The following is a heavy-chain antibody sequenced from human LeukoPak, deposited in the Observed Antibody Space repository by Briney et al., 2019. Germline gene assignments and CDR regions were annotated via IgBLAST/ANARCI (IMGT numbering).Heavy chain of an antibody. J-gene: IGHJ4*02. D-gene: IGHD3-22*01. CDR2: XXXXXXP. Sequence: SETLSLTCTVSGGSISSSSYYWGWIRQPPXKXXXXXXXXXXXXXPYYNPSLKXRVTISXDTSKNQFSLKLSSVTAADTAVYYXARQGGVDYYDSSGYLGEAYFDYWGQGTLVTVSS. CDR3: ARQGGVDYYDSSGYLGEAYFDY. CDR1: GGSISSSSYY. V-gene: IGHV4-39*01.